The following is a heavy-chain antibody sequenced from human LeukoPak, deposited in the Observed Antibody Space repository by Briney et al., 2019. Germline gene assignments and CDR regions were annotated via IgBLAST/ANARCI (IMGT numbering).Heavy chain of an antibody. CDR2: ISSSSSYI. V-gene: IGHV3-21*01. Sequence: PGGSLRLSCAASGFTFSSYSMNWVRQAPGKGLEWVSSISSSSSYIYYADSVKGRFTISRDNAKNSLYLQMSSLRAEDTAVYYCATSGWIQAFAWGQGTLVTVSS. J-gene: IGHJ5*02. D-gene: IGHD6-19*01. CDR1: GFTFSSYS. CDR3: ATSGWIQAFA.